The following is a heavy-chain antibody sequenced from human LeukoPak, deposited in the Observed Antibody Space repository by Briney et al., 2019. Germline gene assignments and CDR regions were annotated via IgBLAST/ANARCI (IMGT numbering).Heavy chain of an antibody. V-gene: IGHV4-61*01. CDR1: GDSLSSGSHY. D-gene: IGHD3-3*01. CDR2: ISNSGST. CDR3: ARSYYDFWSGSYYYYMDV. Sequence: PSETLSLTCTVSGDSLSSGSHYGSWIRQPPGKGLECIGYISNSGSTNNNPSLKSRVTTSVDTSKNQLSLNLNSVTAADTAVYDCARSYYDFWSGSYYYYMDVWGKGTTVTVSS. J-gene: IGHJ6*03.